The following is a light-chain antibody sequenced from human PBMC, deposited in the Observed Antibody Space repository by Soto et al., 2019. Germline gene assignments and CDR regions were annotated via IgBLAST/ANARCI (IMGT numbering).Light chain of an antibody. V-gene: IGLV2-11*01. CDR3: CSYAGSYTVV. CDR2: DVN. Sequence: QSVLTQPRSVSGSPGQSVTISCTGTSSDVGGYNYVSWYQQHPGKAPKLMIDDVNKRPSGVPDRFSGSKSGNTASLTISGLQAEDEADYYCCSYAGSYTVVFGGGTKLTVL. CDR1: SSDVGGYNY. J-gene: IGLJ2*01.